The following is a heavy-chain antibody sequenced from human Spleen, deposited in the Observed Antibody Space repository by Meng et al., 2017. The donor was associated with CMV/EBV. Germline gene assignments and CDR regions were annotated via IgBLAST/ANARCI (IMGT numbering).Heavy chain of an antibody. J-gene: IGHJ4*02. CDR2: INPNSGGT. CDR1: GFTFTHYF. Sequence: ASVKVSCKTSGFTFTHYFYHWVRQAPGHGPEWMGWINPNSGGTNSAQKFQGRTTMTRDTSISTVYLELNSLRSDDTAMYYCARVVMAEQQLDYWGQGTLVTVSS. D-gene: IGHD1/OR15-1a*01. CDR3: ARVVMAEQQLDY. V-gene: IGHV1-2*02.